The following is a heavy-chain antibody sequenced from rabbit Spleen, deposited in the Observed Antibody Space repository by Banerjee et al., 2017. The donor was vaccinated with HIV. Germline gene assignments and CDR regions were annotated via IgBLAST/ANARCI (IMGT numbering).Heavy chain of an antibody. V-gene: IGHV1S40*01. CDR3: ARDSASSFSSYGMDL. D-gene: IGHD8-1*01. CDR1: GVSFSSSYY. Sequence: QSLEESGGDLVKPGASLTLTCTASGVSFSSSYYMCWVRQAPGKGLEWIACIDSGSSGFTYFASWAKGRFTISKTSSTTVTLQMTSLTAADTATYFCARDSASSFSSYGMDLWGQGTLVTVS. J-gene: IGHJ6*01. CDR2: IDSGSSGFT.